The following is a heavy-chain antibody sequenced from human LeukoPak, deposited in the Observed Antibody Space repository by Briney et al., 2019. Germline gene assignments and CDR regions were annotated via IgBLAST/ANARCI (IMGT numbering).Heavy chain of an antibody. CDR1: GGSISSYY. V-gene: IGHV4-4*07. CDR2: FYTSGSA. D-gene: IGHD6-19*01. Sequence: PSETLSLTCTVSGGSISSYYWSWIRQPAGKGLEWIGRFYTSGSANYNPSLKSRVSMSVDTSKNQLSLKLTSVTAADTAVYYCARGDTLYSSGWAYYFDYWGQGTLVTVSS. CDR3: ARGDTLYSSGWAYYFDY. J-gene: IGHJ4*02.